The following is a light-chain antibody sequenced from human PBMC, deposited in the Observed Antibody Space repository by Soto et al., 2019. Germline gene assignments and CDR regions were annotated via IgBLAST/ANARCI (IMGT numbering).Light chain of an antibody. V-gene: IGLV2-14*03. CDR2: EVT. CDR3: SSYTDRSTLL. Sequence: QSALTQPASVSGSPGQSITISCTGTSSDVGAYTFVSWYQQHPDKAPKLMIYEVTNRPSGVSNRFSGSKSGNTASLTISGLQAEDEANYYCSSYTDRSTLLFGGGTKVTVL. J-gene: IGLJ2*01. CDR1: SSDVGAYTF.